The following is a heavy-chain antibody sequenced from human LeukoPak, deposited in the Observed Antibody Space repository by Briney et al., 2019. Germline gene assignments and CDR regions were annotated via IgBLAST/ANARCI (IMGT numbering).Heavy chain of an antibody. CDR3: TRHSSSWAIPFDP. V-gene: IGHV3-73*01. CDR2: IRSKANSYAT. J-gene: IGHJ5*02. D-gene: IGHD6-13*01. CDR1: GFTFSGSA. Sequence: GGPLRLSCAASGFTFSGSAMHWVRQASGKGLEWVGRIRSKANSYATAYAASVKGRFTISRDDSKNTAYLQMNSLKTEDTAVYYCTRHSSSWAIPFDPWGQGTLVTVSS.